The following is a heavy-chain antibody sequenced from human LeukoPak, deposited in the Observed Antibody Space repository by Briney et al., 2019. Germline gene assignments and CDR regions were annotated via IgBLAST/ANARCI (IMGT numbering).Heavy chain of an antibody. CDR2: IIYSGGTT. CDR3: AKDQRSIAVAGYLDY. D-gene: IGHD6-19*01. V-gene: IGHV3-23*01. CDR1: GFTFSSYA. J-gene: IGHJ4*02. Sequence: GGSLRLSCAASGFTFSSYAMTWVRQAPREELEWVSSIIYSGGTTYSADSVKGRFTASRDNSKNTLYLQMNSLRAEDTAIYYSAKDQRSIAVAGYLDYWGQGTLVTVSS.